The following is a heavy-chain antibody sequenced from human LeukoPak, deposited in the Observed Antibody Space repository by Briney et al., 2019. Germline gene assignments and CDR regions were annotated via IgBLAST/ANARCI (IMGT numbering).Heavy chain of an antibody. D-gene: IGHD6-19*01. CDR1: GYTFTGYY. V-gene: IGHV1-2*02. J-gene: IGHJ4*02. CDR3: AAVGRGRLLEFDY. Sequence: ASVKVSCKASGYTFTGYYMHWVRQAPGQGLEWMGWINPNSGGTNYAQKFQGRVTMTRDMSTSTAYMELSSLRSEDTAVYYCAAVGRGRLLEFDYWGQGTLVTVSS. CDR2: INPNSGGT.